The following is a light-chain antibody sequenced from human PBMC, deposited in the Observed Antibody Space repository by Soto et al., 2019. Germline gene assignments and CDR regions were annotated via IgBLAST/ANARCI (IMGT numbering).Light chain of an antibody. Sequence: SYELTQPLSVSVALGQTARITCGGNNIGSKNVHWYQQKPGQAPVLVIYRDSNRPSGIPERFSGSNSGNTATLTISRAQAGDEADYYRQVWDSSTVVFGGGTKVTVL. J-gene: IGLJ2*01. CDR1: NIGSKN. CDR3: QVWDSSTVV. V-gene: IGLV3-9*01. CDR2: RDS.